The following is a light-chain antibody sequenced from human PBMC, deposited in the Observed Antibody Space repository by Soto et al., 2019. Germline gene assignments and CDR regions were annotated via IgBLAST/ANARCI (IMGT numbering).Light chain of an antibody. V-gene: IGKV3-20*01. CDR3: QQYGTSPPWT. J-gene: IGKJ1*01. CDR2: GAS. CDR1: QSVTSNF. Sequence: EIVLTQSPGTQSLSPGERATLSCRASQSVTSNFLAWYQQRPGQAPRLLIYGASSRATGIPDRFSGSGSGTDFTLIISRLEPEDSAVYYCQQYGTSPPWTFGQGTKVEIK.